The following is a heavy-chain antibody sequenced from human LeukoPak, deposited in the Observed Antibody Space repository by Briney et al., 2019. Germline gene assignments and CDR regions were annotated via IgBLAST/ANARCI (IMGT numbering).Heavy chain of an antibody. CDR1: GFTFTTYG. CDR3: AKDRTVTYTFDY. D-gene: IGHD4-17*01. Sequence: GGSLRLSCAASGFTFTTYGVPWVRQAPGKGLEWVAFIRYDGSNENYADSVKGRFTISRDNSKNTLYLQMNSLRTEDTAIYYCAKDRTVTYTFDYWGQGILVTVSS. CDR2: IRYDGSNE. J-gene: IGHJ4*02. V-gene: IGHV3-30*02.